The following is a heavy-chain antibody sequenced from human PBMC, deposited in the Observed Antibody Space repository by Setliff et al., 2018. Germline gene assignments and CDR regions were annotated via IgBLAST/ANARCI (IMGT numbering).Heavy chain of an antibody. Sequence: SETLSLTCTVSGGSISSSSYYWGWIRQPPGKGLEWIGHIYTSGSTYYNPSLKSRVTISKDDSKNTMHLQMNTLRVDDTALYYCAKDEDSMVRDLPRYFDLWGRGTLVTVSS. CDR3: AKDEDSMVRDLPRYFDL. V-gene: IGHV4-39*06. CDR2: IYTSGST. CDR1: GGSISSSSYY. J-gene: IGHJ2*01. D-gene: IGHD3-10*01.